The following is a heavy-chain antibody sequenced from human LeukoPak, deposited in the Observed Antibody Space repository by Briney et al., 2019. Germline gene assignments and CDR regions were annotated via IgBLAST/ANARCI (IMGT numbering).Heavy chain of an antibody. CDR3: ARDGAYYYDSSGYYDY. D-gene: IGHD3-22*01. J-gene: IGHJ4*02. CDR1: GGSISSYY. V-gene: IGHV4-59*01. Sequence: TSETLSLTCTVSGGSISSYYWNWIRQPPGKGLEWIGNIYYSGSTNYNPSLKSRVTISVDTSKNQFSLKLSSVAAADTAVYYCARDGAYYYDSSGYYDYWGQGTLVTVSS. CDR2: IYYSGST.